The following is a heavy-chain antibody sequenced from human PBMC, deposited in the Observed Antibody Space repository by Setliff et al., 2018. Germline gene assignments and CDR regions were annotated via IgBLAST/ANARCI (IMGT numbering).Heavy chain of an antibody. V-gene: IGHV3-15*01. J-gene: IGHJ3*02. CDR3: TTDRAGCYGTTCFNAFEI. CDR2: IKGKTDGLTT. D-gene: IGHD2-2*01. Sequence: GESLKISCTASGLTLNNVWMNWVRQAPGKGLEWVGRIKGKTDGLTTDYAAPVKGRFTISRDDSKATLYLYMDSLKTEDTAVYYCTTDRAGCYGTTCFNAFEIWGHGTMVTVSS. CDR1: GLTLNNVW.